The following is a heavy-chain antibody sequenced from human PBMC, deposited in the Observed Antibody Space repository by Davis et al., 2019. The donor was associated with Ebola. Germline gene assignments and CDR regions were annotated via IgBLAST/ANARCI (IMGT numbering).Heavy chain of an antibody. Sequence: GESLKISCAASGFSFSSCSMNWVRQAPGKGLEWVSSISSSSTSRYYVDSAKGRFTISRDNAKNSLYLQMNSLRAEDTAVYYCARDRPLDFFFGDYYGMDVWGQGTTVTVSS. D-gene: IGHD3-16*01. CDR3: ARDRPLDFFFGDYYGMDV. V-gene: IGHV3-21*01. J-gene: IGHJ6*02. CDR2: ISSSSTSR. CDR1: GFSFSSCS.